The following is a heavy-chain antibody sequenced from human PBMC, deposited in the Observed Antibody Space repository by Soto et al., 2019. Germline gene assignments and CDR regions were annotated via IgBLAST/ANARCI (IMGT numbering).Heavy chain of an antibody. D-gene: IGHD2-15*01. CDR3: ARRVRGYCSGGSCYGDWYFDL. V-gene: IGHV4-59*08. J-gene: IGHJ2*01. CDR2: IYYSGST. Sequence: SETLSLTCTVSGGSISSYYWSWIRQPPGKGLEWIGYIYYSGSTNYNPSLKSRVTISVDTSKNQFSLKLSSVTAADTAVYYCARRVRGYCSGGSCYGDWYFDLWGRGTLVTVS. CDR1: GGSISSYY.